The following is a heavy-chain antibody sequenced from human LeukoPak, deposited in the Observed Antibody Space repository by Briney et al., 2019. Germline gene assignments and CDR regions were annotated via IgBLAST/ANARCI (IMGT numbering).Heavy chain of an antibody. Sequence: PGGSLRLSCAAPGFTFSSFSMNWVRQAPGKGLEWIPYITSSSSSTYYADSVKGRFTISRDNAKNSLYLQMNSLRAEDTAVYYCARVIGSYGDSAYWGQGTLVTVSS. D-gene: IGHD4-17*01. CDR1: GFTFSSFS. J-gene: IGHJ4*02. V-gene: IGHV3-48*04. CDR3: ARVIGSYGDSAY. CDR2: ITSSSSST.